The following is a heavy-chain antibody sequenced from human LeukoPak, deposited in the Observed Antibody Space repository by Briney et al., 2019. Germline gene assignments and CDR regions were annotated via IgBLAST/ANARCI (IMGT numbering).Heavy chain of an antibody. CDR3: ARNQRWLQFGAFDI. D-gene: IGHD5-24*01. CDR2: INHSGST. CDR1: GGSFSGYY. Sequence: PSETLSLTCAVYGGSFSGYYWSWIRQPPGKGLEWIGEINHSGSTNYNPSLKSRVTISVDTSKNQFSLKLSSVTAADTAVYYCARNQRWLQFGAFDIWGQGTMITVSS. V-gene: IGHV4-34*01. J-gene: IGHJ3*02.